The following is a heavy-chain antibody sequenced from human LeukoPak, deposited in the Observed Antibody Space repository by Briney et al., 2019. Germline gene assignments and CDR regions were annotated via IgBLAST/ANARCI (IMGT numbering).Heavy chain of an antibody. CDR1: GYTFTNYG. CDR3: ARDGAYGGVYVMDV. CDR2: ISAYNGNT. J-gene: IGHJ6*02. Sequence: ASVKVSCKASGYTFTNYGVSWVRQAPGQWLEWMGWISAYNGNTHYAQRFQGRVTMTTDTSTGTAYMDLRSLRSDDTAVYYCARDGAYGGVYVMDVWGQGTTVTVSS. V-gene: IGHV1-18*01. D-gene: IGHD4-23*01.